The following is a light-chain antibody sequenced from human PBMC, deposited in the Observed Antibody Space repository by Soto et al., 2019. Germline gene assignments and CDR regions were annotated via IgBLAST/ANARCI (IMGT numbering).Light chain of an antibody. J-gene: IGKJ1*01. CDR2: AAS. CDR3: QQSYSTPPT. Sequence: DIQMTPSPSALSASVGDRVTITCRASQSSISYLNWYQQKPGKAPKLLIYAASSLQSGVPSRFSGSGSGTDFTLTISSLQPEDFASYYCQQSYSTPPTFGQGTKVEIK. CDR1: QSSISY. V-gene: IGKV1-39*01.